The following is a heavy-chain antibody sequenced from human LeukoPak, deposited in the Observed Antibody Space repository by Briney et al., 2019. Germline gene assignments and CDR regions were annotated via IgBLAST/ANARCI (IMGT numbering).Heavy chain of an antibody. D-gene: IGHD3-3*01. Sequence: GGSLRLSCAASGFTFSSYGMHWVRQAPGKGLEWVAVISYDGSNKYYADSVKGRFTISRDSSKNTLYLQMNSLRAEDTAVYYCATKFGAPFDYWGQGTLVTVSS. V-gene: IGHV3-30*03. CDR3: ATKFGAPFDY. CDR2: ISYDGSNK. J-gene: IGHJ4*02. CDR1: GFTFSSYG.